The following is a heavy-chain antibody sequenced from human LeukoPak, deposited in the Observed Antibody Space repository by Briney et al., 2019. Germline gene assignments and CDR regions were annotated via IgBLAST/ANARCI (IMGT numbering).Heavy chain of an antibody. V-gene: IGHV3-74*01. Sequence: GGSLRLSCAASGFTFSGHWMYWLRQAPGKGLAWVSRINGDGSATNYAGSMKGRFTIARDNAKNILYLQMNSLREDDTAVYYCARDINWGQVDYWGQGTLVTVSS. D-gene: IGHD7-27*01. J-gene: IGHJ4*02. CDR2: INGDGSAT. CDR1: GFTFSGHW. CDR3: ARDINWGQVDY.